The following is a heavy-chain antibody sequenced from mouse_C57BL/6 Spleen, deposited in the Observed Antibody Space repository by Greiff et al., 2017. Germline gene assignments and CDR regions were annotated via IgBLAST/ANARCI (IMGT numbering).Heavy chain of an antibody. J-gene: IGHJ2*01. CDR1: GYAFSSYW. Sequence: VQLQQSGAELVKPGASVKISCKASGYAFSSYWMNWVKQRPGKGLEWIGQIYPGDGDTNYNGKFKGKATLTADKASSTAYMQLSSLTSEDSAVYFCARERGNYVYYFDYWGQGTTLTVSS. D-gene: IGHD2-1*01. CDR2: IYPGDGDT. V-gene: IGHV1-80*01. CDR3: ARERGNYVYYFDY.